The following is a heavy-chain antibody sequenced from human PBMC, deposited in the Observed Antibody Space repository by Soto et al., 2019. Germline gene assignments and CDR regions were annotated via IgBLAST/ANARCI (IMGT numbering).Heavy chain of an antibody. J-gene: IGHJ4*02. CDR1: GFTFSSYA. D-gene: IGHD3-22*01. CDR3: ARDPKSINYYDSSGFDY. Sequence: GGSLRLSCAASGFTFSSYAMHWVRQAPGKGLEWVAVISYDGSNKYYADSVKGRFTISRDNSKNTLYLQMNSLRAEDTAVYYCARDPKSINYYDSSGFDYWGQGTLVTVSS. CDR2: ISYDGSNK. V-gene: IGHV3-30-3*01.